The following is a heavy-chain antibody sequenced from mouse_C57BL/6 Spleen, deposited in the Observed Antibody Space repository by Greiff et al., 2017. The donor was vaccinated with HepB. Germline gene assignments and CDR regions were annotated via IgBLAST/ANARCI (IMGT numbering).Heavy chain of an antibody. J-gene: IGHJ4*01. Sequence: EVQLQESGPGLVKPSQSLSLTCSVTGYSITSGYYWNWIRQFPGNKLEWMGYISYDGSNNYNPSLKNRISITRDTSKNQFFLKLNSVTTEDTATYYCASGLLYPLYAMDYWGQGTSVTVSS. CDR2: ISYDGSN. D-gene: IGHD2-12*01. CDR1: GYSITSGYY. V-gene: IGHV3-6*01. CDR3: ASGLLYPLYAMDY.